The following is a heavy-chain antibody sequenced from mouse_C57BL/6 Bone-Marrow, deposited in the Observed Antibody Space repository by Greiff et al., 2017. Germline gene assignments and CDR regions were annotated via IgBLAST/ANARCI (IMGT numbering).Heavy chain of an antibody. D-gene: IGHD2-2*01. Sequence: EVQGVESGGGLVKPGGSLKLSCAASGFTFSSYAMSWVRQTPEKRLEWVATISDGGSYTYYPDNVKGRFTISRDNAKNNLYLQMSHLKSEDTAMYYWARGGVTTYYAMDYWGQGTSVTVSS. CDR2: ISDGGSYT. J-gene: IGHJ4*01. CDR3: ARGGVTTYYAMDY. V-gene: IGHV5-4*01. CDR1: GFTFSSYA.